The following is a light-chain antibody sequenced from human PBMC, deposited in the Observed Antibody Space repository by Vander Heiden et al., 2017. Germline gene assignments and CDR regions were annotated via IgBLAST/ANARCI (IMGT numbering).Light chain of an antibody. CDR3: LQDHYWPPWT. J-gene: IGKJ1*01. V-gene: IGKV3-15*01. Sequence: EVVMTQSPGTLSASPGERATLSCRASQSVNNNLAWYQQKPGQSPRLLIYGAAKRATGIPARFSGSGYGTEFTLTISSRESEDFAVYYCLQDHYWPPWTFGQGTRVEIK. CDR2: GAA. CDR1: QSVNNN.